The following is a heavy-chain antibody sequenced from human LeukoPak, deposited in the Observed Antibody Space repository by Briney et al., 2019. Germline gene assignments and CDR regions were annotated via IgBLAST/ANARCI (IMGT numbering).Heavy chain of an antibody. V-gene: IGHV4-59*08. Sequence: PSETLSLTCTVSGGSMSSYYWSWLRQPPGKGLEWIGYIFCSGSTNYNPSLKSRVTLSVDTSKNQFSLKLGSVTAADTAVYYCARQPYMLGAYYFDYWGQGTLVTVSS. CDR1: GGSMSSYY. D-gene: IGHD1-26*01. CDR2: IFCSGST. CDR3: ARQPYMLGAYYFDY. J-gene: IGHJ4*02.